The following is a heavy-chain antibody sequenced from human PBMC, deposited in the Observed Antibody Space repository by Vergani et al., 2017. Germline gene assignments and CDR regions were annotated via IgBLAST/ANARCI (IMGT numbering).Heavy chain of an antibody. CDR2: IDPSDSYT. Sequence: EVQLVPSGAEVKTPGESLRISCKGSGYSFTSYGISWVRQMPGKGLEWMGRIDPSDSYTNYSPSFQGHVTISADKSISTAYLQWSSLKASDTAMYYCATPGRYCSSTSCIGVWGQGTLVTVSS. J-gene: IGHJ4*02. V-gene: IGHV5-10-1*03. D-gene: IGHD2-2*01. CDR1: GYSFTSYG. CDR3: ATPGRYCSSTSCIGV.